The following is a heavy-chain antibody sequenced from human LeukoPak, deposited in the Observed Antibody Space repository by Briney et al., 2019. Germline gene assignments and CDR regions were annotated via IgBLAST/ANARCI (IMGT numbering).Heavy chain of an antibody. CDR2: IYYSGST. Sequence: SETLSLTCTVSGGSISSYYWSWIRQPPGKGLEWIGDIYYSGSTNYNPSLKSRVTISVDTSKNQFSLKLSSVTAADTAVYYCARGRYCSGGSCAVGSNWFDPWGQGTLVTVSS. D-gene: IGHD2-15*01. CDR3: ARGRYCSGGSCAVGSNWFDP. V-gene: IGHV4-59*01. CDR1: GGSISSYY. J-gene: IGHJ5*02.